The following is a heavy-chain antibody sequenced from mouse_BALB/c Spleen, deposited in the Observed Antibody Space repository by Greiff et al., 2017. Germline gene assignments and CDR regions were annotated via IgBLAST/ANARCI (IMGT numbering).Heavy chain of an antibody. CDR2: ISSGGSYT. V-gene: IGHV5-9-3*01. CDR1: GFTFSSYA. J-gene: IGHJ2*01. CDR3: ARTGHYYFDY. Sequence: EVQRVESGGGLVKPGGSLKLSCAASGFTFSSYAMSWVRQTPEKRLEWVATISSGGSYTYYPDSVKGRFTISRDNAKNTLYLQMSSLRSEDTAMYYCARTGHYYFDYWGQGTTLTVSS.